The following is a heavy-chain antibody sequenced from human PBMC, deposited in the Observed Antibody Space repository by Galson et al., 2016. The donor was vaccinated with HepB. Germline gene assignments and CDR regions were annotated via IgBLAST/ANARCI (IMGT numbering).Heavy chain of an antibody. V-gene: IGHV3-23*01. CDR3: GKRWDLRYFDY. Sequence: SLRLSCAASGFTFSSYAMTWVRQAPGKGLEWVSSISNSGGSTYHADSVKGRFTISRDNSKNTLYLQMNSLRAEDTAVYYCGKRWDLRYFDYWGQGTLVTVSS. J-gene: IGHJ4*02. CDR1: GFTFSSYA. CDR2: ISNSGGST. D-gene: IGHD1-26*01.